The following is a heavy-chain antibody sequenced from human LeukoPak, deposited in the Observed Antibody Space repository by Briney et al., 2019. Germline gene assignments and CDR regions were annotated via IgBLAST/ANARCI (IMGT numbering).Heavy chain of an antibody. J-gene: IGHJ6*02. D-gene: IGHD3-22*01. CDR3: ARVSYYYDSSGSLSYYYYGIDV. V-gene: IGHV5-51*01. Sequence: GESLKISCRGSGYSFTSFWIAWVRQMPGKGLEWMGIIYPGDSDTRYSPSFQGQVTISADKSISTAYLQWSSLKASDTAIYYCARVSYYYDSSGSLSYYYYGIDVWGQGTTVTVSS. CDR2: IYPGDSDT. CDR1: GYSFTSFW.